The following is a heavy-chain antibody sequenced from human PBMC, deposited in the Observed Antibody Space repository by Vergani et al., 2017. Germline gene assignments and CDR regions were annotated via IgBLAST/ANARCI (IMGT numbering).Heavy chain of an antibody. CDR1: GFTFSSYW. CDR3: ARESGIGPAAQNYYYYYYMDV. Sequence: EVQLLESGGGLVQPGGSLRLSCAASGFTFSSYWMSWVRQAPGKGLEWVANIKQDGSEKYYVNSVKGRFTISRDNAKNSLYLQMNSLRAEDTAVYYCARESGIGPAAQNYYYYYYMDVWGKGTTVTVSS. CDR2: IKQDGSEK. V-gene: IGHV3-7*03. D-gene: IGHD2-2*01. J-gene: IGHJ6*03.